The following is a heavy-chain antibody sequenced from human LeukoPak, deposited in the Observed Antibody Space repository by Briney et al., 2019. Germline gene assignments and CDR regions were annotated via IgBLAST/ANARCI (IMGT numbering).Heavy chain of an antibody. CDR3: AASSGFDY. V-gene: IGHV3-49*04. CDR2: IRSRAYGGAA. Sequence: TGGSLRLSCTASGFTFGDYAMSWVRQAPGKGLEWVGYIRSRAYGGAAEYAASVKGRFTITRDDSKSSAYLQMSSLNIEDTAVYYCAASSGFDYWGQGTLVTVSS. CDR1: GFTFGDYA. D-gene: IGHD6-25*01. J-gene: IGHJ4*02.